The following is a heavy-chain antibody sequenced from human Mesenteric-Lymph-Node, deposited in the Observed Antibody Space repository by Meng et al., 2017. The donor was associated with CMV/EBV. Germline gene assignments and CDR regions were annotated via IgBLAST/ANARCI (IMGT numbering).Heavy chain of an antibody. D-gene: IGHD5-24*01. CDR1: GGSISSSY. CDR2: LYYGGST. J-gene: IGHJ4*02. Sequence: GSLRLSCTVSGGSISSSYWSWIRQPPGKGLEWIAYLYYGGSTNYNPSLKSRVTISIDTSKNQFSLKLTYVTAADTAVYYCARGDGNSPDHPDYWGQGTLVTVSS. CDR3: ARGDGNSPDHPDY. V-gene: IGHV4-59*01.